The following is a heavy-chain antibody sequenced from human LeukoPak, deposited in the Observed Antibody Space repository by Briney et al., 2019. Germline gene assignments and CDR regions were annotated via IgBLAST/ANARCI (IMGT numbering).Heavy chain of an antibody. CDR3: ARDPRGRYDFWSGYDYSFDY. J-gene: IGHJ4*02. Sequence: GGSLRLSCAVSGLTFSISGMHWVRQAPGKGLEWVTFIRDDGSSEYYADSVKGRFTVSRDHSKNSLYLQMNSLRAEDTAVYYCARDPRGRYDFWSGYDYSFDYWGQGTLVTVSS. CDR2: IRDDGSSE. D-gene: IGHD3-3*01. CDR1: GLTFSISG. V-gene: IGHV3-30*02.